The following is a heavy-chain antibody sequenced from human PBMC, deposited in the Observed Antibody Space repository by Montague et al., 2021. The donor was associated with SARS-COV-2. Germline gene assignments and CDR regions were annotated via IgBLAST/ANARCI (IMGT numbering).Heavy chain of an antibody. V-gene: IGHV4-59*08. CDR3: ARGGGSGGQRANHCGY. Sequence: SETLSLTCTVSGDSISRYYWTWIRQPPGKGLEWIGYIYYSGTTNYNPSLKSRVTISVDTSKNQSSLKLSSVTAADTAVYYCARGGGSGGQRANHCGYGGRGPRVPVPS. D-gene: IGHD2-15*01. CDR1: GDSISRYY. J-gene: IGHJ2*01. CDR2: IYYSGTT.